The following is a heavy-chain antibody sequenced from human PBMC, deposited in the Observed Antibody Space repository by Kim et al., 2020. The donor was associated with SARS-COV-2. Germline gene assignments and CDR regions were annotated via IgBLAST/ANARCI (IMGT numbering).Heavy chain of an antibody. V-gene: IGHV3-9*01. J-gene: IGHJ4*02. Sequence: DSVKGRFTISRDNAKNSLYLQMNSLRAEDTALYYCAKDSTASMIPGSFDYWGQGTLVTVSS. CDR3: AKDSTASMIPGSFDY. D-gene: IGHD3-22*01.